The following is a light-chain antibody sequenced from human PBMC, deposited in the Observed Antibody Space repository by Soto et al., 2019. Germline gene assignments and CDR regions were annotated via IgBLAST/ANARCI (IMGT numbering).Light chain of an antibody. CDR2: EVS. CDR1: SSDVGGYNY. V-gene: IGLV2-8*01. J-gene: IGLJ1*01. CDR3: SSYAGNNNLRV. Sequence: QSALTQPPSASASPGQSVTISSTGTSSDVGGYNYVSWYHQHPGKTPQLMISEVSKRPSGVPDRFSGSQSGNTASLTVSGLQAEDEADYYCSSYAGNNNLRVFGTGTKVTVL.